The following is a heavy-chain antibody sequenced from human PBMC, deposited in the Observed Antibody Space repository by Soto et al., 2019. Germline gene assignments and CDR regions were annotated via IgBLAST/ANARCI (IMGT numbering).Heavy chain of an antibody. V-gene: IGHV3-30*03. Sequence: QVQLVESGGGVVQPGRSLRLSCAASGFPFTTYGMHWVREGPGKGLEWVAVISCVGSNKYYADSVKGRFTISRDNSKNTLYLQMNSLRPEDTALYYCVGGQYYFDYRGQGTLVTVSS. CDR3: VGGQYYFDY. CDR2: ISCVGSNK. J-gene: IGHJ4*02. CDR1: GFPFTTYG. D-gene: IGHD3-10*01.